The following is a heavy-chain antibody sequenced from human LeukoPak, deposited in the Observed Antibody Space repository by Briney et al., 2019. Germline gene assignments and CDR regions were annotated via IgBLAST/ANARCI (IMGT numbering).Heavy chain of an antibody. D-gene: IGHD2-2*01. J-gene: IGHJ5*02. V-gene: IGHV4-34*01. Sequence: SETLYLTCAVYGGSFSGYYWSWIRQPPGKGLEWIGEINHSGSTNYNPSLKSRVTISVDTSKNQFSLKLSSVTAADTAVYYCARGARYCSSTSCSPNWFDPWGQGTLVTVSS. CDR1: GGSFSGYY. CDR2: INHSGST. CDR3: ARGARYCSSTSCSPNWFDP.